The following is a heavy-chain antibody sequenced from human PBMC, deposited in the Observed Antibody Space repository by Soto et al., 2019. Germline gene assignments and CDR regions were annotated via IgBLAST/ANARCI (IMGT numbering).Heavy chain of an antibody. CDR1: GGSFSGYY. Sequence: SETLSLTCAVYGGSFSGYYWSWIRQPPGKGLEWIGEINHSGSTNYNPSLKSRVTISVDTSKNQFSLKLSSVTAADTAVYYCARDTSWNNNWFDPWGQGTLVTVSA. CDR3: ARDTSWNNNWFDP. V-gene: IGHV4-34*01. CDR2: INHSGST. J-gene: IGHJ5*02. D-gene: IGHD2-2*01.